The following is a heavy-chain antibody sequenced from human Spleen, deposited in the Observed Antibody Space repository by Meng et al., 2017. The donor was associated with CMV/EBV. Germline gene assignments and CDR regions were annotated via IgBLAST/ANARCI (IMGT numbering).Heavy chain of an antibody. Sequence: LSLSCAVSGGSFSGYYWSWIRQPPGKGLEWIGAINHSGSTNYNPSLKSRVTISVDTSKNQFSLKLSSVTAADTAVYYCARGRGGVLDYWGQGTLVTVSS. D-gene: IGHD3-16*01. CDR2: INHSGST. V-gene: IGHV4-34*01. J-gene: IGHJ4*02. CDR1: GGSFSGYY. CDR3: ARGRGGVLDY.